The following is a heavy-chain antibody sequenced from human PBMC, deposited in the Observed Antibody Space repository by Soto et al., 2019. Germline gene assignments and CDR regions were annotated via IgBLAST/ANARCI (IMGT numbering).Heavy chain of an antibody. J-gene: IGHJ5*02. CDR2: ISWNSGSI. D-gene: IGHD6-19*01. V-gene: IGHV3-9*01. Sequence: EVQLVESGGGLVQPGRSLRLSCAASGFTFDDYAMHWVRQAPGKGLEWVSGISWNSGSIGYADSVKGRFTISRDNAKNSLYLQMNSLRAEDTALYYCAKDRKAIAVAGTGWFDPWGQGTLVTVSS. CDR3: AKDRKAIAVAGTGWFDP. CDR1: GFTFDDYA.